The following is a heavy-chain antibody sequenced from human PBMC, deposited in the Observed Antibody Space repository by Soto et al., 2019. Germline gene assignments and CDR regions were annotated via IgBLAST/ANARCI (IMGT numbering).Heavy chain of an antibody. D-gene: IGHD2-15*01. Sequence: PSETLSLTCTVSGGSVSSGSYYWSWIRQPPGKGLEWIGYIYYSGSTNYNPSLKSRVTISVDTSKNQFSLKLSSVTAADTAMYYCARTRPYYCSGGSCYSFWFDPWGQGTLVTVSS. J-gene: IGHJ5*02. CDR1: GGSVSSGSYY. CDR3: ARTRPYYCSGGSCYSFWFDP. V-gene: IGHV4-61*01. CDR2: IYYSGST.